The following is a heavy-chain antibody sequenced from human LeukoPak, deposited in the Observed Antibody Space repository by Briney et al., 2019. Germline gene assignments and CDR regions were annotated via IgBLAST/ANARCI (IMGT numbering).Heavy chain of an antibody. D-gene: IGHD5-18*01. J-gene: IGHJ5*02. CDR1: GYSFTSYW. V-gene: IGHV5-51*01. CDR2: IYPGDSDT. Sequence: PGESLKISCKGSGYSFTSYWIGWVRQMPGKGLEWMGIIYPGDSDTRYSPSFQGQVTISADKSISTAYLQWSSLKASDTAMYYCAGHPGYSYGQNWFDPWGQGTLVTVSS. CDR3: AGHPGYSYGQNWFDP.